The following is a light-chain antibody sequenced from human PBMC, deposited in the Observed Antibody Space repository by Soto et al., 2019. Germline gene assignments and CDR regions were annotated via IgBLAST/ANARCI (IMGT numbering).Light chain of an antibody. CDR3: QQYNNWPRVYT. CDR1: HNVGSN. CDR2: DAS. Sequence: EIVMTQSPATLSVSLGERATLSCRATHNVGSNLAWYQQKPGQAPRLLIYDASTRATGIAARFSGSGSGTEFTLTISSLQSEDFAVYSCQQYNNWPRVYTFGQGTKLEIK. J-gene: IGKJ2*01. V-gene: IGKV3-15*01.